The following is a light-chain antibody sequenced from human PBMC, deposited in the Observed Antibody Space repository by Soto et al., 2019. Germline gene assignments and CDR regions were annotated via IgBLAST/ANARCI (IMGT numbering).Light chain of an antibody. CDR1: DSNIGDHF. CDR3: ATWDGSLSGYL. J-gene: IGLJ1*01. V-gene: IGLV1-47*01. Sequence: QPLLAQVASASATPGQRGTISCFGSDSNIGDHFVYWYQQLPGTAPKLLIYKNDQRPAGVPDRFSGSKSCASASLAISGLRSEHAAEYYCATWDGSLSGYLFGIGTTVTVL. CDR2: KND.